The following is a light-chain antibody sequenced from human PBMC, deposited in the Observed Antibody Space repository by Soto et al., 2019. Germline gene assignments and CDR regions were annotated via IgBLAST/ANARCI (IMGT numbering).Light chain of an antibody. CDR2: KAS. CDR3: QQYQTYPQ. CDR1: QSINTW. J-gene: IGKJ1*01. Sequence: DIQMTQSPSTLYASVGDRVTITCRASQSINTWLAWYQLKPGRAPKLLIYKASTLESGVSSRFSGSGSGTEFTLTISSLQPDDFATYYCQQYQTYPQFGQGHRVEIK. V-gene: IGKV1-5*03.